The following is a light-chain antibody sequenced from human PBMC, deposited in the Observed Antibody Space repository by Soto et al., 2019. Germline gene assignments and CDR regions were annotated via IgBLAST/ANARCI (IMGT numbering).Light chain of an antibody. Sequence: IQLTQSPSSLSASVGDRVTITCRASQGISSYLAWYQQKPGKAPKLLIYAASTLQSGVPSRFSGSGSGTDFHLTISSLQPEDFATYYCQQLNSYPLTFGGGTKVEIK. J-gene: IGKJ4*01. CDR2: AAS. CDR3: QQLNSYPLT. V-gene: IGKV1-9*01. CDR1: QGISSY.